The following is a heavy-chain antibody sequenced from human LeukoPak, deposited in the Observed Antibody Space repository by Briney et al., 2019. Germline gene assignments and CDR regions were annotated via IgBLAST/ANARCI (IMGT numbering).Heavy chain of an antibody. Sequence: ASVKVSCKASGYTFTNYGISWVRQAPGQGLEWVAWISAYNGDTNFAQKLQGRVTMTTDTSTSTAYMELRSLKPDDTAVYYCARDLRGSSVYYFDNWGQGTLVTVSS. V-gene: IGHV1-18*01. CDR2: ISAYNGDT. CDR1: GYTFTNYG. J-gene: IGHJ4*02. D-gene: IGHD6-6*01. CDR3: ARDLRGSSVYYFDN.